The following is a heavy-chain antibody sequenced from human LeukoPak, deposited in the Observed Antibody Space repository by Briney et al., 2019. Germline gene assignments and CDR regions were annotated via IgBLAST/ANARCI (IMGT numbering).Heavy chain of an antibody. V-gene: IGHV1-69*13. J-gene: IGHJ5*02. CDR1: GGTFSSYA. D-gene: IGHD1-1*01. Sequence: ASVKVSCKASGGTFSSYAISWVRQAPGQGLEWMGRIIPIFGTANYAQKFQGRVTITADESTSTAYMELSSLRSEDTAVYYCARVKSYMGWFDPWGQGTLVTVSS. CDR2: IIPIFGTA. CDR3: ARVKSYMGWFDP.